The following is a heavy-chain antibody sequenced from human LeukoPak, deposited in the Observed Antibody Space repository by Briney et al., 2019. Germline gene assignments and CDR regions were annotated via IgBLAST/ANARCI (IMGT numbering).Heavy chain of an antibody. CDR3: ARYNVDTAMVRLASFDY. D-gene: IGHD5-18*01. CDR1: GGSISSSSYY. J-gene: IGHJ4*02. Sequence: PSETLSLTCTVSGGSISSSSYYWGWIRQPPGKGLEWIGYIYYSGSTNYNPSLKSRVTISVDTSKNQFSLKLSSVTAADTAVYYCARYNVDTAMVRLASFDYWGQGTLVTVSS. V-gene: IGHV4-61*05. CDR2: IYYSGST.